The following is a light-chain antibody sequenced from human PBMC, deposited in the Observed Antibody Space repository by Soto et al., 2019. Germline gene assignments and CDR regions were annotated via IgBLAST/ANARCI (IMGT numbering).Light chain of an antibody. CDR2: DVS. CDR3: SSYTSSSTVV. J-gene: IGLJ3*02. CDR1: SSDVGGYNY. V-gene: IGLV2-14*03. Sequence: QSVLTQPASVSGSPGRSITISCTGTSSDVGGYNYVSWYQQHPGKAPKLMIYDVSYRPSGVSNRFSGSKSGNTASLTISGLQADDEADYYCSSYTSSSTVVFGGGTKLTVL.